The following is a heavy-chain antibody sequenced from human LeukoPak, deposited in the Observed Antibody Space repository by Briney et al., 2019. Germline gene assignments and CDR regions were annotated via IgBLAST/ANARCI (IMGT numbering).Heavy chain of an antibody. D-gene: IGHD4-23*01. Sequence: SVKVSCKASGGTFSSYAISWVRQAPGQGREGMGRIIPIFGIANYAQKFQGRVTITADKSTSTAYMELSSLRSEDTAVYYCARRDYGGSNDYWGQGTLVTVSS. J-gene: IGHJ4*02. CDR3: ARRDYGGSNDY. V-gene: IGHV1-69*04. CDR1: GGTFSSYA. CDR2: IIPIFGIA.